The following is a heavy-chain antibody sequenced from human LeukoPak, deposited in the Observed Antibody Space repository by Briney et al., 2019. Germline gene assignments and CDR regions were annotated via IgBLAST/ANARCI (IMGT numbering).Heavy chain of an antibody. D-gene: IGHD3-10*01. Sequence: GRSLRLSCAASGFTFTTYGMHWVRQAPGKGLEWVAVISLDGRHKYYADSVKGRFTISRDNSKNTLYLQMNSLRTEDTAVYYCAKDKRDTGITMFRDFIITSPIDSWGQGTLFTVSS. CDR2: ISLDGRHK. J-gene: IGHJ4*02. CDR1: GFTFTTYG. CDR3: AKDKRDTGITMFRDFIITSPIDS. V-gene: IGHV3-30*18.